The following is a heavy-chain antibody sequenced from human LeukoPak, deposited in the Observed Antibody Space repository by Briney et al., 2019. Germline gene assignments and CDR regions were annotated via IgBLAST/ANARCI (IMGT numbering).Heavy chain of an antibody. Sequence: SQTLSLTCTVSGGSISSGGYYWSWIRQHPGKGLEWIGYVYYSGSTYYNPSLKSRVTISVDTSKNQFSLKLSSVTAADTAVYYCARARGYYEIDYWGQGTLVTVSS. CDR3: ARARGYYEIDY. J-gene: IGHJ4*02. V-gene: IGHV4-31*03. CDR2: VYYSGST. D-gene: IGHD3-22*01. CDR1: GGSISSGGYY.